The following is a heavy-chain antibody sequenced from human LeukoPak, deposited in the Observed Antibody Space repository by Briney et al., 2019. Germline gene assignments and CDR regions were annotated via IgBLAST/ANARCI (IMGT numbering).Heavy chain of an antibody. J-gene: IGHJ4*02. CDR1: GFTFSSYG. D-gene: IGHD3-10*01. Sequence: GGSLRLSCAASGFTFSSYGMHGVRQAPGKGLEWVALRRYDGSNKYYADPVKGRFTISRDNSNNTLYLQMNSLRAEDTAVYYCAKDREVGYYYGSGSYGDLDYWGQGTLVTVSS. CDR2: RRYDGSNK. CDR3: AKDREVGYYYGSGSYGDLDY. V-gene: IGHV3-30*02.